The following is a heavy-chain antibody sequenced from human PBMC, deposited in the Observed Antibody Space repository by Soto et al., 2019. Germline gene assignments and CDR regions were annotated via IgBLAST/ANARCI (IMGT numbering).Heavy chain of an antibody. CDR3: ARDPYGVGFDS. V-gene: IGHV1-69*08. CDR2: IIPITGIT. Sequence: QVQLVQSGAEVKKPGSSVKVSCKASGGSFSTYSLSWLRQAPGQGPEWMGRIIPITGITNYAQKFEARVTITADKSTSTVFMDLSSLRSDDTAVYYCARDPYGVGFDSWGQGTLVTASS. D-gene: IGHD2-15*01. J-gene: IGHJ4*02. CDR1: GGSFSTYS.